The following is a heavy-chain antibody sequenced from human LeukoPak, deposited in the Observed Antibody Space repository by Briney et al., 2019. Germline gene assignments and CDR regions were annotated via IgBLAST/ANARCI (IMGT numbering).Heavy chain of an antibody. CDR1: GFTFSSYG. D-gene: IGHD6-19*01. Sequence: PGGSLRLSCAASGFTFSSYGMSWVRQAPGKGLEWVSGISGSGGSTYYADSVKGRFTISRDNSKNTLYLQMNSLRAEDTAVYYCAKVATFRIAVATFDYWGQGTLVTVSS. CDR3: AKVATFRIAVATFDY. J-gene: IGHJ4*02. CDR2: ISGSGGST. V-gene: IGHV3-23*01.